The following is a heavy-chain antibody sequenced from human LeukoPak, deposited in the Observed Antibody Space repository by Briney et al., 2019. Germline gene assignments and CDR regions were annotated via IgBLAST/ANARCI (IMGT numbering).Heavy chain of an antibody. J-gene: IGHJ4*02. V-gene: IGHV3-23*01. CDR1: GFTFSSYG. Sequence: GGSLRLSCAASGFTFSSYGMSWVRQAPGKGLEWVSAISGSGGSTYYADSVKGRFTISRDNSKNTLYLQMNSLRAEDTAVYYCAKDKVDFGYCSSTSCYGFDYWGQGTLVTVSS. CDR2: ISGSGGST. D-gene: IGHD2-2*03. CDR3: AKDKVDFGYCSSTSCYGFDY.